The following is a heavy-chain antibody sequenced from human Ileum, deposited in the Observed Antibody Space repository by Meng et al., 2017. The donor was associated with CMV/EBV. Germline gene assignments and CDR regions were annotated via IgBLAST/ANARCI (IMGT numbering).Heavy chain of an antibody. CDR3: TTDRDPSELQFHH. D-gene: IGHD3-10*01. Sequence: EVQLVESXXXXVXXGGSLRRSCPASEFTISDAWMSWVRQAPGKGLEWVSRIKSRTDGGTTDYAAPVKGRFTISRDDSKNTLYLQINSLKTEDTAVYYCTTDRDPSELQFHHWGQGTLVTVSS. CDR2: IKSRTDGGTT. J-gene: IGHJ1*01. CDR1: EFTISDAW. V-gene: IGHV3-15*01.